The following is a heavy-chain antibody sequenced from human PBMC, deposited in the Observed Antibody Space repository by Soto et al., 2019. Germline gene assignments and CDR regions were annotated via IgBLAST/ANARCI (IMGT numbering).Heavy chain of an antibody. V-gene: IGHV1-18*04. CDR1: GYTFTSYG. Sequence: QVQLVQSGAEVKKPGASVKVSCKASGYTFTSYGISWVRQAPGQGLEWMGWISTYNGNTNYAQKLQGRVTMTTDTATSTAYMELRSLRSDDTAVYYCARDGQNTMVRGVRGGSYNYYGMDVWGQGTTVTVSS. CDR3: ARDGQNTMVRGVRGGSYNYYGMDV. D-gene: IGHD3-10*01. CDR2: ISTYNGNT. J-gene: IGHJ6*02.